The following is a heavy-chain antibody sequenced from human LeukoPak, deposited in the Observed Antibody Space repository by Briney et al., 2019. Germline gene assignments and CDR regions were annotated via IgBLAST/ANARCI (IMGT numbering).Heavy chain of an antibody. CDR2: IYSGSST. CDR1: GFSVSSNY. J-gene: IGHJ3*02. D-gene: IGHD5-24*01. CDR3: ARDMDGLGAFDI. V-gene: IGHV3-66*01. Sequence: PGGSLRLSCAASGFSVSSNYMSWVRQAPGKGLEWVSVIYSGSSTYYADSVKGRFTISRDNSKNTLYLQMNSLRAEDTAVYYCARDMDGLGAFDIWGQGTMVTVSS.